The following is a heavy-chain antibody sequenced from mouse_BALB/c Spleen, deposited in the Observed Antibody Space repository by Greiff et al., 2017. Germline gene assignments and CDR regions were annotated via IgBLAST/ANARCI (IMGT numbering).Heavy chain of an antibody. D-gene: IGHD2-2*01. CDR1: GFTFSSFG. J-gene: IGHJ3*01. CDR3: ARGGYPFAY. V-gene: IGHV5-17*02. CDR2: ISSGSSTI. Sequence: DVMLVESGGGLVQPGGSRKLSCAASGFTFSSFGMHWVRQAPEKGLEWVAYISSGSSTIYYADTVKGRFTISRDNPKNTLFLQMTSLRSEDTAMYYCARGGYPFAYWGQGTLVTVSA.